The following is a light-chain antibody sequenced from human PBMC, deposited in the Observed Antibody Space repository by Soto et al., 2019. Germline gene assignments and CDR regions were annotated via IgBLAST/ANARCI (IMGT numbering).Light chain of an antibody. Sequence: ERVMTQSPATLSVSPGERATLACRASQTVSNRLAWFQQKPGQTPRLLIYAASARATGIPARFSGSGSGTDFTLTISSLQSEDFAVYYCQQYNNWPPNFGQGTQLEIK. CDR1: QTVSNR. CDR2: AAS. V-gene: IGKV3-15*01. CDR3: QQYNNWPPN. J-gene: IGKJ2*01.